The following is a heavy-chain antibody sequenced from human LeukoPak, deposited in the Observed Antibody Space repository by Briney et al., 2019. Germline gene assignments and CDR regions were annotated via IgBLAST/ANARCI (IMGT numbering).Heavy chain of an antibody. V-gene: IGHV3-23*01. CDR1: GFTFSQYS. CDR2: IRYSGGTT. Sequence: RGSLRLSCATSGFTFSQYSMRPVRQAPGKGLEWLSAIRYSGGTTYYAHSVEGRFTISSDKFECSLYLQMNDLRAEDTAVYYCASLGVNTVTFPADVYGGQGTVVTVSS. J-gene: IGHJ4*02. CDR3: ASLGVNTVTFPADVY. D-gene: IGHD4-17*01.